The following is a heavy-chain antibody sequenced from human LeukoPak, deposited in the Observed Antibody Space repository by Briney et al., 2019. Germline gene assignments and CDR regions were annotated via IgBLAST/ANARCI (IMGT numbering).Heavy chain of an antibody. CDR3: ARDRWSGNLYHFDY. D-gene: IGHD3-3*01. Sequence: GGSLRLSCAASGFTFSSYWMSWVRQAPGKGLEWVANIKQDGSEKYYVDSVKGRFTISRDNAKNSLYLQMNSLRAEDTAVYYCARDRWSGNLYHFDYWGQGNLVTVSS. CDR1: GFTFSSYW. CDR2: IKQDGSEK. J-gene: IGHJ4*02. V-gene: IGHV3-7*01.